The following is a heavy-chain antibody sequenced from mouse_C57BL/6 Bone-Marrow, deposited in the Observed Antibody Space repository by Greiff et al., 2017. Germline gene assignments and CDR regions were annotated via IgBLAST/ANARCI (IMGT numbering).Heavy chain of an antibody. J-gene: IGHJ1*03. D-gene: IGHD1-1*01. CDR2: MYPRSGNT. Sequence: QVQLKQSGAELARPGASVKLSCKASGYTFTSYGISWVKQRTGQGLEWIGEMYPRSGNTYYNEKFKGKATLTADKSSSTAYMELRSLTSEDSAVYCCARWDYCGSSYGGYFDVWGTGTAVTVSS. CDR3: ARWDYCGSSYGGYFDV. V-gene: IGHV1-81*01. CDR1: GYTFTSYG.